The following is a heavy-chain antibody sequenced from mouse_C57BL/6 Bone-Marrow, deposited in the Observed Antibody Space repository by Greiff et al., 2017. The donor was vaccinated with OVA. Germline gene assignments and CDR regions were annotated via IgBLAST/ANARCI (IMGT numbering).Heavy chain of an antibody. CDR2: IHPNSGST. Sequence: KPGAGRGRRGAGGEGGGRSGGYTFTGYWMHWVKQRSGQGLEWIGMIHPNSGSTNYNEKFKSKATLTVDKSSSTAYMQLSSLTSEDSAVYYCASDTTVAPGFDVWGTGTTVTVSS. D-gene: IGHD1-1*01. CDR3: ASDTTVAPGFDV. J-gene: IGHJ1*03. V-gene: IGHV1-64*01. CDR1: GYTFTGYW.